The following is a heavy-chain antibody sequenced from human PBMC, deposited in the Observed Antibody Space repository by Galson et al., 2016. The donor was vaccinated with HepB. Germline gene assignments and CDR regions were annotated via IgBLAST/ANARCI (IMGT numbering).Heavy chain of an antibody. CDR2: IHHTGDT. Sequence: LRLSCAASGFAFRTYSMNWLRQPPGKGLEWIGEIHHTGDTNYNSSLKSRVTMSVDTSKNQFSLKLNSVTAADTAVYYCARGKRPRQWLITKWFDPWGQGTPVTVSA. J-gene: IGHJ5*02. D-gene: IGHD6-19*01. V-gene: IGHV4-34*01. CDR3: ARGKRPRQWLITKWFDP. CDR1: GFAFRTYS.